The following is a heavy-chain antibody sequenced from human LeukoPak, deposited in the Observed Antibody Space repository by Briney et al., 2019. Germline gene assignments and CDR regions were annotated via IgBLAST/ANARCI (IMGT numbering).Heavy chain of an antibody. CDR2: IFYSGST. CDR3: ARGPPRLDGFDI. Sequence: SETLSLTCAVSGGSISNYYWNWIRQPPGKGLEWIGYIFYSGSTNYNPSLKSRVTISVDTSKNQFSLKLSSATAADTAVYYCARGPPRLDGFDIWGQGTMVTVSS. J-gene: IGHJ3*02. CDR1: GGSISNYY. V-gene: IGHV4-59*01. D-gene: IGHD6-25*01.